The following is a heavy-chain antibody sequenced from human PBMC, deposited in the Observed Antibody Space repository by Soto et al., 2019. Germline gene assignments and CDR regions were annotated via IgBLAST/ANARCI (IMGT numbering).Heavy chain of an antibody. CDR2: IIPIFGTA. D-gene: IGHD3-22*01. V-gene: IGHV1-69*12. Sequence: QVQLVQSGAEVKKPGSSVKVSCNASGGTFSSYAISWVRQAPGQGLEWMGGIIPIFGTADYAQKFQGRVTITADESTSTAYMELSSLRSEDKAVYYCGVVVDKHYYYGMDVWGQGTTVTVSS. CDR1: GGTFSSYA. CDR3: GVVVDKHYYYGMDV. J-gene: IGHJ6*02.